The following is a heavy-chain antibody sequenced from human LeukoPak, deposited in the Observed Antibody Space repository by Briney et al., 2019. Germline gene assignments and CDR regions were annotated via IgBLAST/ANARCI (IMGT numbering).Heavy chain of an antibody. Sequence: GGSLRLSCTASGFTFGDYAMSWVRQAPGKRLEWVGFIRSKAYGGTTEYAASVKGRFTISRDDSKSIAYLQMNSLRAEDTAVYYCARESEGTAMVIGDYWGQGTLVTVSS. J-gene: IGHJ4*02. V-gene: IGHV3-49*04. CDR3: ARESEGTAMVIGDY. CDR2: IRSKAYGGTT. D-gene: IGHD5-18*01. CDR1: GFTFGDYA.